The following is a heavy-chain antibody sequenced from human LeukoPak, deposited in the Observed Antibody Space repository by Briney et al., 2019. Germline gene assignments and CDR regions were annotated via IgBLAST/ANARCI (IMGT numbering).Heavy chain of an antibody. J-gene: IGHJ3*02. CDR1: GGSISSGDYY. V-gene: IGHV4-30-4*08. CDR2: IYYSGST. Sequence: SETLSLTCTVSGGSISSGDYYWSWIRQPPGKGLEWIGYIYYSGSTYYNPSLKSRVTISVDTSKNQFSLKLSSVTAADTAVYCCAREYGGNYPGSIDIWGQGTMVTVSS. CDR3: AREYGGNYPGSIDI. D-gene: IGHD4-23*01.